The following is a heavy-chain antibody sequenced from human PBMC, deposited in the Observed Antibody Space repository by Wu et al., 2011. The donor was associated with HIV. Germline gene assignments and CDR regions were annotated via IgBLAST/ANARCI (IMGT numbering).Heavy chain of an antibody. D-gene: IGHD3-10*01. J-gene: IGHJ5*01. V-gene: IGHV1-18*01. CDR1: GYTYTSYG. CDR3: AREFPDGSGSYYIDS. CDR2: ISADNGDI. Sequence: QVQLVQSGAELKKPGASVDVSCKASGYTYTSYGISWVRQAPGQGLEWMGWISADNGDIKYAENLQGRVTMNRDTSTSTAYMELRSLRSDDTAVYYCAREFPDGSGSYYIDSWGPREPWSPSPQ.